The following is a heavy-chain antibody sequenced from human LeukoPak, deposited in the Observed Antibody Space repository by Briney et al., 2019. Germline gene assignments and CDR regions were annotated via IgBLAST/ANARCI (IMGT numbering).Heavy chain of an antibody. CDR1: GYTFTSYG. Sequence: ASVKVSCKASGYTFTSYGISWVRQAPGQGLEWMGWISAYNGNTNYAQKLQGGVTMTTDTSTSTAYMELRSLRSDDTAAYYCARDRPPYGSGSYQPRANWFDPWGQGTLVTVSS. CDR2: ISAYNGNT. CDR3: ARDRPPYGSGSYQPRANWFDP. D-gene: IGHD3-10*01. J-gene: IGHJ5*02. V-gene: IGHV1-18*01.